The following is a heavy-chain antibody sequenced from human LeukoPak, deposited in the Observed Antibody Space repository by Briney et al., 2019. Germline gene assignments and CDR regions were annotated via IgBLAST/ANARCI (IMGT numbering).Heavy chain of an antibody. CDR1: GGSISSGSYY. J-gene: IGHJ4*02. D-gene: IGHD1-26*01. V-gene: IGHV4-61*02. CDR2: IYTSGST. CDR3: ATVGGRRDLLPWAGGGYFDY. Sequence: PSETLSLTCTVSGGSISSGSYYWRWIRQPAGKGLEWIGRIYTSGSTNSNPSLKSRVTISVDTSKNRFSLKLSSVTAADTAVYYCATVGGRRDLLPWAGGGYFDYWGQGTLVTVSS.